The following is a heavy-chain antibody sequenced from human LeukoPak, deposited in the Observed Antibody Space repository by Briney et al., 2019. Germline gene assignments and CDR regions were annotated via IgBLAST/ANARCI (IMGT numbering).Heavy chain of an antibody. CDR1: GFTFSSYA. J-gene: IGHJ4*02. D-gene: IGHD6-19*01. Sequence: KTGGSLRLSCAASGFTFSSYAMSWVRQAPGKGLEWVSAISGSGGSTYYADSVKGRFTISRDNSKNTLYLQMNSLIAEDTAVYYCAKGSSGWFDYWGQGTLVTVSS. CDR2: ISGSGGST. CDR3: AKGSSGWFDY. V-gene: IGHV3-23*01.